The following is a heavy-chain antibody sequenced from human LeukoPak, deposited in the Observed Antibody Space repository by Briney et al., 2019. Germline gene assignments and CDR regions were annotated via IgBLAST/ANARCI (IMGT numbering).Heavy chain of an antibody. CDR3: ARKVTMVRGVIIRNYFDY. J-gene: IGHJ4*02. V-gene: IGHV1-8*01. D-gene: IGHD3-10*01. Sequence: ASVKVSCKASGYTFTSYDINWVRQATGQGLEWMGWMNPNSGNTGYAQKFQGRVTMTRNTSISTAYMELSSLRSEDTAVYYCARKVTMVRGVIIRNYFDYWGQGTLVTVSS. CDR1: GYTFTSYD. CDR2: MNPNSGNT.